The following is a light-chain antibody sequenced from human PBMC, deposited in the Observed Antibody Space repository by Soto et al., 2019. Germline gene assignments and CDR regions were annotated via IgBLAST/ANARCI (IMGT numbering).Light chain of an antibody. CDR2: AAS. CDR3: HRYNSVPLT. J-gene: IGKJ4*01. CDR1: QGIGNF. Sequence: DIEMTQSPSSLSASLGDTVTITCRASQGIGNFLAWYQQKPGDVPKLLIYAASTVQSGGPSRFSGSGSGTDFTLTISSLQPEDVETYFCHRYNSVPLTFGGGAKVDIK. V-gene: IGKV1-27*01.